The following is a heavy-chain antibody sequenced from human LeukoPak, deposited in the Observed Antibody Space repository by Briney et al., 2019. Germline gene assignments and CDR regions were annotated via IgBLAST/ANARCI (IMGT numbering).Heavy chain of an antibody. CDR1: EYTFNDYY. V-gene: IGHV1-2*02. Sequence: ASVKVSCKASEYTFNDYYIHWVRQAPGQGLEWLSWMNPNSGRADSAQKFQGRVTMTSDTSITTAYMDLTSLTSDDTAVYYCTRTNPQLGRRDFFDLWGQGTLVIVSS. D-gene: IGHD6-6*01. J-gene: IGHJ4*02. CDR3: TRTNPQLGRRDFFDL. CDR2: MNPNSGRA.